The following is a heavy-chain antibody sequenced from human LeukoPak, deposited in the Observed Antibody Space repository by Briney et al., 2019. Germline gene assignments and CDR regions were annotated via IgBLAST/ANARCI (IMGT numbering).Heavy chain of an antibody. V-gene: IGHV4-59*08. CDR1: GGPISSYY. J-gene: IGHJ3*02. CDR3: ARHSYTSLLQLGAFDI. CDR2: IYYSGST. D-gene: IGHD5-18*01. Sequence: PSETLSLTCTVSGGPISSYYWSWIRQPPGKGLEWIGYIYYSGSTNYNPSLKSRVTISVDTSKNQFSLKLSSVTAADTAVYYCARHSYTSLLQLGAFDIWGQGTMVTVSS.